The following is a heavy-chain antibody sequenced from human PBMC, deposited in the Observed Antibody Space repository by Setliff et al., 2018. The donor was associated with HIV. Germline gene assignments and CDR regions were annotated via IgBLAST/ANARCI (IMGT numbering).Heavy chain of an antibody. D-gene: IGHD3-3*01. CDR1: GGTFGRYA. CDR2: IIPMSGPA. CDR3: ALFGVATPGAFDI. Sequence: ASVKVSCKASGGTFGRYAINWVRQAPGQGLEWMGGIIPMSGPANFAQKFQGRVTITADESTSTAYMELSSLRSDDAAVYYCALFGVATPGAFDIWGQGTVVTVSS. V-gene: IGHV1-69*13. J-gene: IGHJ3*02.